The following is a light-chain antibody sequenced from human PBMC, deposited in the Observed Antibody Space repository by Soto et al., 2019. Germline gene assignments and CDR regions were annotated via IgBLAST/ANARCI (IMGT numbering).Light chain of an antibody. CDR2: GAS. V-gene: IGKV3-20*01. CDR1: QSVSSSY. J-gene: IGKJ4*01. CDR3: QQYGSSRLT. Sequence: EIVLTQSPGTLSLSPGERATLSCMASQSVSSSYLAWYQQKPGQAPRLLIYGASSRATGIPDRFSGSGSGTDFTLTISRLEPEDFAVYYCQQYGSSRLTFGGGTKVEIK.